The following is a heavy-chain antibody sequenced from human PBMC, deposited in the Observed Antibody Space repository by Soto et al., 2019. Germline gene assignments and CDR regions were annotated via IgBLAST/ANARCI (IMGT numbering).Heavy chain of an antibody. CDR2: IYYSGST. D-gene: IGHD3-16*01. Sequence: PSETLSLTCTVSGGSISSYYWSWIRQPPGKGLEWIGYIYYSGSTNYNPSLKGRVTISVDTSKNQFSLRLSSVTAADTAVYYCARDLHRGSSLAAFGHWGQGTLVTVSS. CDR1: GGSISSYY. V-gene: IGHV4-59*01. CDR3: ARDLHRGSSLAAFGH. J-gene: IGHJ1*01.